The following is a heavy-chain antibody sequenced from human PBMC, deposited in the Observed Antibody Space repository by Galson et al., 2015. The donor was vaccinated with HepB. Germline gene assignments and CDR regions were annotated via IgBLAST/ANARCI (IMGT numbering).Heavy chain of an antibody. D-gene: IGHD6-19*01. CDR2: IWHDGSNK. V-gene: IGHV3-33*01. CDR1: GFTFSRHG. J-gene: IGHJ4*02. CDR3: ATERRHNTGWFALDS. Sequence: SLRLSCAASGFTFSRHGFHWVRQAPGKGLECVAMIWHDGSNKYYADSVKGRFTVSRDNSKRTLYLQMNSLRVEDTAIYYCATERRHNTGWFALDSWGQGALVTVSS.